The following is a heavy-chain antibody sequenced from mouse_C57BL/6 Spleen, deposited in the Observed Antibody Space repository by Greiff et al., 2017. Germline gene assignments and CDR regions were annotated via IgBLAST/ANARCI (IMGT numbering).Heavy chain of an antibody. CDR2: INPNNGGT. D-gene: IGHD2-5*01. Sequence: EVQLQQSGPELVKPGASVKISCKASGYTFTDYYMNWVKQSHGKSLEWIGDINPNNGGTSYNQKFKGSATLTVDKSSSKAYMELRSLTSEDSAVYYCARRAAYYSNYFDVWGTGTTVTVSS. CDR1: GYTFTDYY. V-gene: IGHV1-26*01. J-gene: IGHJ1*03. CDR3: ARRAAYYSNYFDV.